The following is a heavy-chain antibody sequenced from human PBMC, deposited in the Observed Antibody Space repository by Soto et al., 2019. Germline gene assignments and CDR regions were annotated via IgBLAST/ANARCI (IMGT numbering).Heavy chain of an antibody. Sequence: QVQLVQSGAEVKKPGASVKVSCKTSGYTFTNFGLSWVRQAPGQGLEWMGWISAYNGNTNYAQNFQGRGTMTTDTFTSTAYMELRSLRSDDTAVYYCVRGGTPIDYWGQGTLVTVSS. V-gene: IGHV1-18*01. J-gene: IGHJ4*02. CDR1: GYTFTNFG. D-gene: IGHD3-16*01. CDR3: VRGGTPIDY. CDR2: ISAYNGNT.